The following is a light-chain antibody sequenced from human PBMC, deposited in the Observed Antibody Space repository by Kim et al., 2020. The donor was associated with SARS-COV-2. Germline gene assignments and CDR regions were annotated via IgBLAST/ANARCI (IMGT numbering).Light chain of an antibody. CDR3: QQYNNWPPSS. CDR1: QSVSSN. J-gene: IGKJ2*03. Sequence: VSPGERATLSCSASQSVSSNLAWYQQKPGQAPRLLIYGASTRATGIPARFSGSGSGTEFTLTISSLQSEDFAVYYCQQYNNWPPSSFGQGTKLEI. CDR2: GAS. V-gene: IGKV3-15*01.